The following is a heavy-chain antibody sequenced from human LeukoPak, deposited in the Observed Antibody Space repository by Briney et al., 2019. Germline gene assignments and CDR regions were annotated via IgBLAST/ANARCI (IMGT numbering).Heavy chain of an antibody. Sequence: ASVKVSCKASGYAFTSYYMHRVREAPGQGLEWMGIINPSGGSTSYAQKFQGRVTMTRDTSTSTVYMELSSLRSEDTAVYYCARDGDYSSSWHYYYYYMDVWGKGTTVTVSS. V-gene: IGHV1-46*03. CDR3: ARDGDYSSSWHYYYYYMDV. CDR1: GYAFTSYY. J-gene: IGHJ6*03. CDR2: INPSGGST. D-gene: IGHD6-13*01.